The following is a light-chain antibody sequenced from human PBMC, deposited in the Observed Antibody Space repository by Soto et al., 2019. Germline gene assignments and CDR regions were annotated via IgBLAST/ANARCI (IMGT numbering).Light chain of an antibody. CDR2: DAS. CDR1: QSISSW. J-gene: IGKJ1*01. Sequence: DIQMTQSPSTLSASVGDRVTITCRASQSISSWLAWYQQKPGKAPKLLIYDASSLASGVPSRFSGSGSGTEFTPTISSLQPDDFATYYCQQYNSYPRTFGQGTKVDIK. CDR3: QQYNSYPRT. V-gene: IGKV1-5*01.